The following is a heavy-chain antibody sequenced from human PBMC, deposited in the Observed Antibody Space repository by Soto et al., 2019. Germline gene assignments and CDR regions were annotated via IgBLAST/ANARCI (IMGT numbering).Heavy chain of an antibody. D-gene: IGHD2-21*02. V-gene: IGHV3-23*01. Sequence: SLRLSCAASGFTFSSYAMSWVRQAPGKGLEWVSAISGSGGSTYYADSVKGRFTISRDNSKNTLYLQMNSLRAEDTAVYYCADTGSCGGDCHGLFDYWGPGTLVTVSS. CDR3: ADTGSCGGDCHGLFDY. J-gene: IGHJ4*02. CDR2: ISGSGGST. CDR1: GFTFSSYA.